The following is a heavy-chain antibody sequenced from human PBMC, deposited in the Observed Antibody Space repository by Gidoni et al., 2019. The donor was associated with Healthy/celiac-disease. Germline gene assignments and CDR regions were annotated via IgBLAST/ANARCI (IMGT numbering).Heavy chain of an antibody. CDR2: IYYSGST. D-gene: IGHD4-17*01. CDR3: ARHFDDYGDKDYFDY. CDR1: GGSISSSSYY. Sequence: QLQLQESGPGLVKPSETLSLTCTVSGGSISSSSYYWGWIRQPPGKGLEWLGSIYYSGSTYYNPSLKSRVTISVDTSKNQFSLKLSSVTAADTAVYYCARHFDDYGDKDYFDYWGQGTLVTVSS. V-gene: IGHV4-39*01. J-gene: IGHJ4*02.